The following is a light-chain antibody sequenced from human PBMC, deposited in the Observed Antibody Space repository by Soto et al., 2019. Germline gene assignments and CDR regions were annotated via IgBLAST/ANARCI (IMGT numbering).Light chain of an antibody. Sequence: EIVLTQSPGTLSLSPGERATLSCRASHSIYSRFLNWYQQKPGQAPRLLIYAASSRATGIPDRFSGSGSGTDFSLTISRLETEDFAVYYCQQYGGSPPYTFGLGTKTGDQT. CDR2: AAS. CDR1: HSIYSRF. CDR3: QQYGGSPPYT. J-gene: IGKJ2*01. V-gene: IGKV3-20*01.